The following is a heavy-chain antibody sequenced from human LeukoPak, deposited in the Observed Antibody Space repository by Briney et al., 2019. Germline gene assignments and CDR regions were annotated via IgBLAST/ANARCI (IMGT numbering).Heavy chain of an antibody. D-gene: IGHD6-13*01. J-gene: IGHJ4*02. V-gene: IGHV4-4*07. CDR3: ARGVISSWSYYFDY. CDR1: GGSISSYY. Sequence: PSETLSLTCTVSGGSISSYYWSWIRQPAGKGLEWIGRIYTSGSTNYNPSLKSRVTISVDTSKNQFSLKLSSVTAADTAVYYCARGVISSWSYYFDYWGQGTLVTVSS. CDR2: IYTSGST.